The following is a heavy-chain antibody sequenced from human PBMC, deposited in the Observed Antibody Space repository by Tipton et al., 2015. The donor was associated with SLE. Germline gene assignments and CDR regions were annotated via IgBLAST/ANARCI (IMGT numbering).Heavy chain of an antibody. V-gene: IGHV4-59*11. Sequence: TLSLTCTVSGGSISSHYWSWIRQPPGKGLEWIGYIYYSVSTNYNPSLKSRVTISVDTSKNQFSLKLSSVTAADTAVYYCARGGDSTGGFDPWGQGTLVTVSS. J-gene: IGHJ5*02. CDR1: GGSISSHY. D-gene: IGHD3-10*01. CDR2: IYYSVST. CDR3: ARGGDSTGGFDP.